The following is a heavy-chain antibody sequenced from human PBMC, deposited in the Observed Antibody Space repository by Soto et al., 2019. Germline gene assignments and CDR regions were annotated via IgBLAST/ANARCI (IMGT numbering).Heavy chain of an antibody. Sequence: QVQLVQSGAEVKKHGSSVKVSCKASGGTFSSYAISWVRQAPGQGLEWMGGIIPIFGTANYAQKFQGRVTITADESTSTAYMELSSLRSEDTAVYYCARGAAADHYYYYGMDVWGQGTTVTVSS. CDR3: ARGAAADHYYYYGMDV. V-gene: IGHV1-69*01. CDR1: GGTFSSYA. D-gene: IGHD6-13*01. CDR2: IIPIFGTA. J-gene: IGHJ6*02.